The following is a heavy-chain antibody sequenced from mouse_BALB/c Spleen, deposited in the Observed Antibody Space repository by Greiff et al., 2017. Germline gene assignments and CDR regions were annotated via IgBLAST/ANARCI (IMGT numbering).Heavy chain of an antibody. CDR3: TRGYYGSGYAMDY. J-gene: IGHJ4*01. V-gene: IGHV1-5*01. CDR2: IYPGNSDT. D-gene: IGHD1-1*01. Sequence: VQLQQSGTVLARPGASVKMSCKASGYSFTSYWMHWVKQRPGQGLEWIGAIYPGNSDTSYNQKFKGKAKLTAVTSASTAYMELSSLTNEDSAVYYCTRGYYGSGYAMDYWGQGTSVTVSS. CDR1: GYSFTSYW.